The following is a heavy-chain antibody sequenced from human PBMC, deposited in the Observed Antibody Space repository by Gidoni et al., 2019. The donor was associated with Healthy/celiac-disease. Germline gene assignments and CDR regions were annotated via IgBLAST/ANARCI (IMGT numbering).Heavy chain of an antibody. D-gene: IGHD2-8*01. Sequence: EVQLVESGGGLVQPGGSLRLSCSASGFSVSRNYMSWVRQAPGKGLEWVSVIYSGGSTYYADSVKGRFTISRDNSKNTLYLQMNSLRAEDTAVYYCARTRHHLVYAWGPSHLHYFDYWGQGTLVTVSS. CDR3: ARTRHHLVYAWGPSHLHYFDY. CDR1: GFSVSRNY. J-gene: IGHJ4*02. V-gene: IGHV3-66*01. CDR2: IYSGGST.